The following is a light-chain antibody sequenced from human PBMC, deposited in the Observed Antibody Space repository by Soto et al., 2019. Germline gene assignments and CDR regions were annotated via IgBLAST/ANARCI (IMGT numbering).Light chain of an antibody. V-gene: IGLV1-44*01. Sequence: QSVLTQPPSASGTPGQRVTISCSTSSSNLGDNTVNWYQHVPGTAPKLLIYSYDQLPSGVPDRFSGSKSGTSVSLAISGLQSEDEADYYCAAWDASLDGYVFGTGTRSPS. CDR2: SYD. CDR1: SSNLGDNT. J-gene: IGLJ1*01. CDR3: AAWDASLDGYV.